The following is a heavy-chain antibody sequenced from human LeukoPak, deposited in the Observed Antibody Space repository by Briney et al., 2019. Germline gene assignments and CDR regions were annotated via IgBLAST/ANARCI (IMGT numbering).Heavy chain of an antibody. D-gene: IGHD6-6*01. J-gene: IGHJ6*03. CDR1: GGSFSGYY. CDR3: ARGRGSSYVYYYYYMDV. V-gene: IGHV4-34*01. Sequence: SETLPLTCAVYGGSFSGYYWSWIRQPPGKGLEWIGEINHSGSTNYNPSLKSRVTISVDTSKNQFSLKLSSVTAADTAVYYCARGRGSSYVYYYYYMDVWGKGTTVTVSS. CDR2: INHSGST.